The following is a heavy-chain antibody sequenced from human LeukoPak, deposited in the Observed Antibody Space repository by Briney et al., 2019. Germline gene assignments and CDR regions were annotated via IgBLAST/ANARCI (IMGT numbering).Heavy chain of an antibody. CDR3: AKAIFGVVIPHDAFDI. Sequence: HPGGSLRLSCAASGFTFSSYAMSWVRQAPGKGLEWVSAISGSGGSTYYADSVKGRFTISRDNSKNTLYLQMNSLRAEDTAVYYCAKAIFGVVIPHDAFDIWGQGTMVTVSS. CDR2: ISGSGGST. V-gene: IGHV3-23*01. D-gene: IGHD3-3*01. CDR1: GFTFSSYA. J-gene: IGHJ3*02.